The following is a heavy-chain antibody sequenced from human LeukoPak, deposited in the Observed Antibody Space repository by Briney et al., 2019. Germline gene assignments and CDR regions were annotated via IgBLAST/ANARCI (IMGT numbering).Heavy chain of an antibody. Sequence: QSGGSLRLSCAASGFTFSSYSMNWVRQAPGKGLEWVSYISSSSSTIYYADSVKGRFTISRDNAKNSLYLQMNSLRAEDTAVYYCAPPMGSYYYYGMDVWGQGTTVTVSS. D-gene: IGHD3-10*01. V-gene: IGHV3-48*01. J-gene: IGHJ6*02. CDR3: APPMGSYYYYGMDV. CDR2: ISSSSSTI. CDR1: GFTFSSYS.